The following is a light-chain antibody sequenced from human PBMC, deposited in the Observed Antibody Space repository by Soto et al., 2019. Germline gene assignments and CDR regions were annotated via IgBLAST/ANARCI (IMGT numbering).Light chain of an antibody. Sequence: EIMMTQSPGTLSASQGERATLSCRASQSVSSYLAWYQQKPGQAPRLLIYAVSTRATGIPARFSGSGSGTELTLTISSLQSEAFAVYYCQQYNKWPLTFGQGTKVEIK. J-gene: IGKJ1*01. CDR2: AVS. CDR1: QSVSSY. V-gene: IGKV3-15*01. CDR3: QQYNKWPLT.